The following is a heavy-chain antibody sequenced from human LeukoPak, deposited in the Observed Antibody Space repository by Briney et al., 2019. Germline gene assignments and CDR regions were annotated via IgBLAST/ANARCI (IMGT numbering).Heavy chain of an antibody. CDR2: ISGSGGGT. CDR3: GRVFDGYDLGFFDY. V-gene: IGHV3-23*01. D-gene: IGHD5-12*01. CDR1: GFTFSNYA. Sequence: PGGSLRLSCAASGFTFSNYAMSWVRQAPGKGLEWVSTISGSGGGTYYADSVKGQFIVSRDNSRNTLYLQMNSLRAEDTAVYYCGRVFDGYDLGFFDYWGQGTLVPVSS. J-gene: IGHJ4*02.